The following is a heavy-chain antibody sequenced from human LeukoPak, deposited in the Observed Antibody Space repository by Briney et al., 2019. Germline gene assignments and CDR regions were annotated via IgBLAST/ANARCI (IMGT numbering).Heavy chain of an antibody. J-gene: IGHJ4*02. CDR3: ARPYYYDSSGYYY. CDR2: INHSGST. V-gene: IGHV4-34*01. Sequence: PSETLSLTCAVYGGSFSGYYWSWIRQPPGKGLEWIGEINHSGSTHYNPSLKSRATISVGTSKNQFSLKLNSVTAADTAVYYCARPYYYDSSGYYYWGQGTLVTVSS. D-gene: IGHD3-22*01. CDR1: GGSFSGYY.